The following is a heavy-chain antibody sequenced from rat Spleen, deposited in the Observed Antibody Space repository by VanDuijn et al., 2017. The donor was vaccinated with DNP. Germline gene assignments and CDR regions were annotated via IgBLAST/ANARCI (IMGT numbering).Heavy chain of an antibody. J-gene: IGHJ2*01. CDR2: ISTSGGST. Sequence: EVQLVESGGGLVQPGRSMKLSCAASGFTFSNSDMAWVRQAQTKGLEWVASISTSGGSTYYRDSVKGRFTISRDNAKSTLYLHMDSLRSEDTATYYCATDGSFDYWGQGVMVTVSS. D-gene: IGHD5-1*01. CDR1: GFTFSNSD. CDR3: ATDGSFDY. V-gene: IGHV5-25*01.